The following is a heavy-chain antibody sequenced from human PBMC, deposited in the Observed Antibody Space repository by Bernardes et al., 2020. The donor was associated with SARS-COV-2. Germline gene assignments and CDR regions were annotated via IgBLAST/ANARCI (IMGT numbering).Heavy chain of an antibody. D-gene: IGHD2-8*01. CDR1: GFTFNIYG. V-gene: IGHV3-30*18. J-gene: IGHJ4*02. CDR3: AKVGTTMVSTPFDS. Sequence: GGSLRLSCAASGFTFNIYGMHWVRQAPGKGLEWVGLISYDGNDHYYADSVKDRFTISRDNSNNTLYLQMNSLTAEDTAVYFCAKVGTTMVSTPFDSWGQGTLVTVS. CDR2: ISYDGNDH.